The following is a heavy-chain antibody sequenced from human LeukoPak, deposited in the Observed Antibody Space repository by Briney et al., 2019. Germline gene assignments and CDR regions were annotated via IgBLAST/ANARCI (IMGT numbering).Heavy chain of an antibody. Sequence: GGSLRLSCAASGFTFSSYGMHWVRQAPGKGLEWVAFIRYDGSNKYYADSVKGRFTISRDNSKNTLYLQVNSLRAEDTAVYYCATLSYGSGRRFDYWGQGTLVTVSS. V-gene: IGHV3-30*02. CDR2: IRYDGSNK. J-gene: IGHJ4*02. CDR3: ATLSYGSGRRFDY. D-gene: IGHD3-10*01. CDR1: GFTFSSYG.